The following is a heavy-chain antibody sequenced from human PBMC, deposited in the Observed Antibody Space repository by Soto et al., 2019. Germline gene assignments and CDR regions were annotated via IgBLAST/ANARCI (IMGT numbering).Heavy chain of an antibody. CDR1: GGSISSYY. CDR2: MYNTGST. J-gene: IGHJ4*02. D-gene: IGHD4-17*01. CDR3: ARGFPTVVTVDY. Sequence: TSETLSLTCTVSGGSISSYYWSWIRQPPGKGLEWIGYMYNTGSTIYNPSLKSRVTISVDTSKNQFSLKLSSVTAADTAVYYCARGFPTVVTVDYWGQGTLVTVSS. V-gene: IGHV4-4*08.